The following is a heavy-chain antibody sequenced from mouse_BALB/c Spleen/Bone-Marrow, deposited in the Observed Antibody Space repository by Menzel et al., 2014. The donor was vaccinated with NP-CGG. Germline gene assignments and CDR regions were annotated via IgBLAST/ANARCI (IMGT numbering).Heavy chain of an antibody. CDR2: ISYSGRT. D-gene: IGHD2-14*01. CDR1: GDSITSGY. V-gene: IGHV3-8*02. Sequence: EVKLVESGPSLVKPSQTLSLTCSVTGDSITSGYWNWIRKFPGNKLEYMGYISYSGRTYYNPSLKSRISITRDTSKNQYYLQLNSVTTGDTATYYCARAGYRYDVGYAMDYWGQGTSVTVSS. J-gene: IGHJ4*01. CDR3: ARAGYRYDVGYAMDY.